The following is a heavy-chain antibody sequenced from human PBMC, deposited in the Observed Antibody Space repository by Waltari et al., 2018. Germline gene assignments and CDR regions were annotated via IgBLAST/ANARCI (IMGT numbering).Heavy chain of an antibody. Sequence: QVQLQQWGAGLLKPSETLSLTCAVYGGSFSGYYWSWIRHPPGKGLEWIGEINHSGSTNYNPSLKIRVTISVDTAKNQFSRKLSSVTAADTAVYYCARGRLGSSSSRYFDYWGQGTLVTVSS. V-gene: IGHV4-34*01. CDR1: GGSFSGYY. CDR2: INHSGST. D-gene: IGHD6-6*01. J-gene: IGHJ4*02. CDR3: ARGRLGSSSSRYFDY.